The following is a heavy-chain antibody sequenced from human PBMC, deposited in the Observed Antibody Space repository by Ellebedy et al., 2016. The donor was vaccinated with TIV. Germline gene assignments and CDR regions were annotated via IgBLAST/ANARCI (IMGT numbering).Heavy chain of an antibody. V-gene: IGHV4-34*01. CDR3: ARTSIGEELGNSFDY. Sequence: MPSEPLSLTCAVHGGSFIGYYWSWFRQPPGKGLEWIGEINHSGSTNYNPSLKSRVTISVDTSKNQFSLKLRSVTAADTAVYYCARTSIGEELGNSFDYWGQGTLVTVSS. CDR1: GGSFIGYY. J-gene: IGHJ4*02. D-gene: IGHD7-27*01. CDR2: INHSGST.